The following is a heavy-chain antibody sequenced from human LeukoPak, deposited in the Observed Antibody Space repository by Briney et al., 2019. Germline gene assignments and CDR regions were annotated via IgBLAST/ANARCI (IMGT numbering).Heavy chain of an antibody. J-gene: IGHJ6*03. Sequence: NPSVTLSLTCTVSGGSISSHYWSWIRQPPGKGLEWIGYIYYSGSTNYNPSLKSRVTISVDTSKNQFSLKLSSVTAADTAVYYCARVTYDFWSGYYGYYYMDVWGKGTTVTVSS. V-gene: IGHV4-59*11. D-gene: IGHD3-3*01. CDR1: GGSISSHY. CDR2: IYYSGST. CDR3: ARVTYDFWSGYYGYYYMDV.